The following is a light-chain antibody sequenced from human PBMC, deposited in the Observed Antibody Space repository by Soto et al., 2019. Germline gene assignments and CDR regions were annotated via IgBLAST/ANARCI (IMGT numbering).Light chain of an antibody. CDR1: SSNIGSNT. V-gene: IGLV1-44*01. J-gene: IGLJ1*01. CDR2: TNN. CDR3: ATWDDSLNGRV. Sequence: QSVLTQPPSASGTPGQRVTISCSGSSSNIGSNTVNWYQQLPGTAPKLFIYTNNQRPSGVPDRFSGSKSGTSASLAISGLQSEDEADYYCATWDDSLNGRVFGGGTKLT.